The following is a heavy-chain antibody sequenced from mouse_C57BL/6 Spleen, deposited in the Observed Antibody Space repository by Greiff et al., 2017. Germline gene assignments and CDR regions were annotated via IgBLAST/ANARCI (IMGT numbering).Heavy chain of an antibody. J-gene: IGHJ4*01. D-gene: IGHD2-12*01. CDR1: GYTFTGYW. CDR2: ILPGSGST. Sequence: VKLQQSGAELMKPGASVKLSCKASGYTFTGYWIEWVKQRPGHGLEWIGEILPGSGSTNYNEKFKGKATFTADTSSNTAYMQLSSLTTEDSAIYYCASYSYEWYYYAMDYWGQGTSVTVSS. V-gene: IGHV1-9*01. CDR3: ASYSYEWYYYAMDY.